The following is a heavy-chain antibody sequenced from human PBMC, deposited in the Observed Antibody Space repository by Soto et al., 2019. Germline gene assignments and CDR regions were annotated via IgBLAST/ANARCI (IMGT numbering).Heavy chain of an antibody. CDR3: AKAGGYDIWTGYDNSYYYGMDV. V-gene: IGHV3-30*18. CDR1: GFTFSSYG. CDR2: ISYDGSNK. Sequence: GGSLRLSCAASGFTFSSYGMHWVRQAPGKGLEWVAVISYDGSNKYYADAVKGRFTISRDNSKNTLYLQMNSLRAEDTAVYYCAKAGGYDIWTGYDNSYYYGMDVWGQGTTVTVSS. J-gene: IGHJ6*02. D-gene: IGHD3-9*01.